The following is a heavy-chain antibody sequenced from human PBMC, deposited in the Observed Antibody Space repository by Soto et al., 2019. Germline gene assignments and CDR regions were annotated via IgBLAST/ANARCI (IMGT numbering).Heavy chain of an antibody. Sequence: QVHLQQWGAGLLKPSQTLSLTCAVYGGSFSGYYWSWIRQPPGKGLEWIGEINHSGSTNYNPSLKSRVSISVGTSNNQFSLKLSSVTAADTVVYYCARGRGDGYNQHWYFDLWGRGTLVTVSS. CDR2: INHSGST. CDR3: ARGRGDGYNQHWYFDL. J-gene: IGHJ2*01. V-gene: IGHV4-34*01. CDR1: GGSFSGYY. D-gene: IGHD3-10*01.